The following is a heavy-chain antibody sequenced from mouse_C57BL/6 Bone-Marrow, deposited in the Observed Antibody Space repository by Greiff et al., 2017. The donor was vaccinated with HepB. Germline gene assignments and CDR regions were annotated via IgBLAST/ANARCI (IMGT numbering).Heavy chain of an antibody. CDR1: GYTFTDYY. CDR3: ARGDYYSNYVAMDY. CDR2: INPNNGGT. Sequence: VQLQQSGPELVKPGASVKISCKASGYTFTDYYMNWVKQSHGKSLEWIGDINPNNGGTSYNQKFKGKATLTVDKSSSTAYMELRSLTSEDSAVYYCARGDYYSNYVAMDYWGQGTSVTVSS. J-gene: IGHJ4*01. V-gene: IGHV1-26*01. D-gene: IGHD2-5*01.